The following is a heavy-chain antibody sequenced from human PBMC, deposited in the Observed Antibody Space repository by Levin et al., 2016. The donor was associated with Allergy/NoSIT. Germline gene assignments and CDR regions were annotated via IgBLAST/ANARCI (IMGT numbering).Heavy chain of an antibody. CDR2: ISASGGST. V-gene: IGHV3-23*01. Sequence: GGSLRLSCAASGFTFSSYAMSWVRQAPGKGLEWVSGISASGGSTYYADSVKGRFTISRDNSKNTLYVQMNSLRAEDTAVYYCARGYNNGWYGVDYWGQGTLVTVSS. CDR1: GFTFSSYA. D-gene: IGHD6-19*01. J-gene: IGHJ4*02. CDR3: ARGYNNGWYGVDY.